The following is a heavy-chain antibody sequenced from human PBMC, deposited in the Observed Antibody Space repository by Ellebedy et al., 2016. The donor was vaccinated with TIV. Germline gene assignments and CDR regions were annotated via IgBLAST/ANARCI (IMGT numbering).Heavy chain of an antibody. CDR1: GFTFSTYG. CDR2: VWYDGSDK. CDR3: TRTEGYCTTSSCYSTNGMDY. D-gene: IGHD2-8*01. Sequence: GESLKISCAASGFTFSTYGLHWVRQAPGKGLEWVAVVWYDGSDKYYADSVKGRFTISRDNSKNTLYLQMNSLRGEYKAVYYCTRTEGYCTTSSCYSTNGMDYWGQGTLVTVSS. V-gene: IGHV3-33*01. J-gene: IGHJ4*02.